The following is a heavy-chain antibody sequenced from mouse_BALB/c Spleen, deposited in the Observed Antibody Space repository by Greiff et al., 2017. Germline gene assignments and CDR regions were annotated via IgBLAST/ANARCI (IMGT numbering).Heavy chain of an antibody. CDR2: INSNGGST. Sequence: SGGGLVKLGGSLKLSCAASGFTFSSYYMSWVRQTPEKRLELVAAINSNGGSTYYPDTVKGRFTISRDNAKNTLYLQMSSLKSEDTALYYCARHRVYYDYDDAMDYWGQGTSVTVSS. CDR1: GFTFSSYY. J-gene: IGHJ4*01. V-gene: IGHV5-6-2*01. D-gene: IGHD2-4*01. CDR3: ARHRVYYDYDDAMDY.